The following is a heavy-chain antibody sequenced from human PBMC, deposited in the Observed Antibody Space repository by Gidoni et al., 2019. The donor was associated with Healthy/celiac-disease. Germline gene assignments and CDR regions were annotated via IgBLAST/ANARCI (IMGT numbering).Heavy chain of an antibody. CDR3: AKEDCSGGSCYWGYYYYGMDV. J-gene: IGHJ6*02. Sequence: GFTFSSYAMSWVRQAPGKGLEWVSAISGSGGSTYYADSAKGRFTISRDNSKNTLYLQMNSLRAEDTAVYYCAKEDCSGGSCYWGYYYYGMDVWGQGTTVTVSS. D-gene: IGHD2-15*01. CDR2: ISGSGGST. V-gene: IGHV3-23*01. CDR1: GFTFSSYA.